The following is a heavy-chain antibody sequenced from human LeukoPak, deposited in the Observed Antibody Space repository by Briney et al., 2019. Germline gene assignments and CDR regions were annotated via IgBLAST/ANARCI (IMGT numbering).Heavy chain of an antibody. CDR2: IYSGGPT. D-gene: IGHD6-19*01. CDR3: AKGHSSGWSGHFDY. J-gene: IGHJ4*02. CDR1: GFTVSSNY. Sequence: GGSLRLSCAASGFTVSSNYMNWVRQAPGKGLEWVSVIYSGGPTYYADSVKGRFTISRDNSKNTLYLQMNSLRAEDTARYYCAKGHSSGWSGHFDYWGQGTLVTVSS. V-gene: IGHV3-66*01.